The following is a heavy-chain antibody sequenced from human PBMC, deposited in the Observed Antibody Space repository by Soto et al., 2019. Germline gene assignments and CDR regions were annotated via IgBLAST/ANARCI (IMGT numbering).Heavy chain of an antibody. CDR1: GGSISSSNYY. J-gene: IGHJ5*02. CDR3: ARMGDFWSGPGELDP. V-gene: IGHV4-39*01. D-gene: IGHD3-3*01. CDR2: VYYNGFT. Sequence: SETLSLTCTVSGGSISSSNYYWALIRQSPGKGLEWIGSVYYNGFTYYNPSLKSRVTISVDTSKNQFSLKLTSVTAADTAVYYCARMGDFWSGPGELDPWGQGTLVTVSS.